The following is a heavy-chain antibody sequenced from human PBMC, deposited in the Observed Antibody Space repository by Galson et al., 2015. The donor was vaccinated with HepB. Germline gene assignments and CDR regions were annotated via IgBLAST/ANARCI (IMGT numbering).Heavy chain of an antibody. Sequence: SLRLSCAASGFAFDSHAMSWVRQAPGRGLEWISGITGRGDSTFYADSVKGRFTVSKDNSNKRLYLQMNSLRAEDACLYFCAKGYGLFDSWGQGILVTVSS. V-gene: IGHV3-23*01. J-gene: IGHJ5*01. CDR3: AKGYGLFDS. CDR1: GFAFDSHA. CDR2: ITGRGDST. D-gene: IGHD5-18*01.